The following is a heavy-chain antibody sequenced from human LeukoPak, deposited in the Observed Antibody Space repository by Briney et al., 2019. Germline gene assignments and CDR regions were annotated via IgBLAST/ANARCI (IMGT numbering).Heavy chain of an antibody. V-gene: IGHV3-21*01. CDR2: ISSSSSYI. CDR3: ARDNYYYDSSDYYHFDY. Sequence: GGSLRLSCVASGFTFSSSTMNWVRQAPGKGLEWVSSISSSSSYIYYADSVKGRFTISRDNAKNSLYLQMNSLRAEDTAVYYCARDNYYYDSSDYYHFDYWGQGTLVTVSS. J-gene: IGHJ4*02. D-gene: IGHD3-22*01. CDR1: GFTFSSST.